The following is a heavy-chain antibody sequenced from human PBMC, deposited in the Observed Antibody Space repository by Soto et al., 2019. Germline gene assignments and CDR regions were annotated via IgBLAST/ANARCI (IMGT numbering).Heavy chain of an antibody. CDR2: ISYDGSNK. Sequence: GGSLRLSCAASGLTFSSYAMHWVRQAPGKGLEWVAVISYDGSNKYYADSVKGRFTISRDNSKNTLYLQMNSLRAEDTAVYYCARVGRPFIAAAGTLDYWGQGTLVTVSS. CDR1: GLTFSSYA. CDR3: ARVGRPFIAAAGTLDY. J-gene: IGHJ4*02. V-gene: IGHV3-30-3*01. D-gene: IGHD6-13*01.